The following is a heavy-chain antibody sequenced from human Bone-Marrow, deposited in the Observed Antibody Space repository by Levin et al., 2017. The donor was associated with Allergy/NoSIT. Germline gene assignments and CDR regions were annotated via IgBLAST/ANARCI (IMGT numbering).Heavy chain of an antibody. CDR3: ARDNWFDS. CDR2: ITSTSDM. V-gene: IGHV3-69-1*01. J-gene: IGHJ5*01. CDR1: GFTFSHYM. Sequence: PGGSLRLSCAASGFTFSHYMINWVRQAPGKGLEWVSSITSTSDMYYADFIKGRFTISRDNAKNSVFLQMNSLRAEDTAVYYCARDNWFDSWGQGTVVTVSS.